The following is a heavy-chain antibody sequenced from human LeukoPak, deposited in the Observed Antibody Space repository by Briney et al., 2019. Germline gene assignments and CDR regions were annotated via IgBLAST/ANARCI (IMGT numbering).Heavy chain of an antibody. CDR1: GFTFSSYS. D-gene: IGHD6-13*01. J-gene: IGHJ4*02. Sequence: GGSLRLSCAASGFTFSSYSMNWVRQAPGKGLVWVSRIKTDGSRTNYADSVKGRFTISRDNAKNTVYLEMSSLRSEDTAVYYCARAIGSSWGKVDYWGQGTLVTVSS. CDR2: IKTDGSRT. CDR3: ARAIGSSWGKVDY. V-gene: IGHV3-74*01.